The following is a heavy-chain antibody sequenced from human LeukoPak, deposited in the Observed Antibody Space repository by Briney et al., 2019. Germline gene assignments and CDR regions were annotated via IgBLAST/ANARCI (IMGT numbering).Heavy chain of an antibody. J-gene: IGHJ6*03. CDR3: ASWGIRPYYDFWSGYHGDYYYYMDV. Sequence: ASVKVSCKASGGTFSSYAISWVRQAPGQGLEWRGWISAYNGNTNYAQKLQGRVTMTTDTSTSTAYMELRSLRSDDTAVYYCASWGIRPYYDFWSGYHGDYYYYMDVWGKGTTVTVSS. D-gene: IGHD3-3*01. CDR2: ISAYNGNT. V-gene: IGHV1-18*01. CDR1: GGTFSSYA.